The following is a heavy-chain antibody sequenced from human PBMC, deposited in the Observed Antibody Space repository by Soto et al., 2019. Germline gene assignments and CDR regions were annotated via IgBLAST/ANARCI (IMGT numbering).Heavy chain of an antibody. D-gene: IGHD3-22*01. CDR3: ARVFNYDSSGDDAFDI. J-gene: IGHJ3*02. CDR1: GFTFSIYN. Sequence: SCAASGFTFSIYNMNWVRQAPGKGLEWVSSISSSSNYIYYADSVKGRFTISRDNAKKSLYLQMNSLRAEDTAVYYCARVFNYDSSGDDAFDIWGKGTMVTV. CDR2: ISSSSNYI. V-gene: IGHV3-21*01.